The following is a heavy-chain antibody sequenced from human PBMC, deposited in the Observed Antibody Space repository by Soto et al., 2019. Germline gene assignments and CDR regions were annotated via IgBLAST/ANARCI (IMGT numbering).Heavy chain of an antibody. CDR2: FDPEDGET. CDR1: GYTLTELS. J-gene: IGHJ5*02. D-gene: IGHD6-6*01. Sequence: ASVKVSCKVSGYTLTELSMHWVRQAPGKGLEWMGGFDPEDGETIYAQKFQGRVTMTEDTSTDTAYMELSSLRSEDTAVYYCATTPRPLEYSSSSDWFDPWGQGTLVTVSS. V-gene: IGHV1-24*01. CDR3: ATTPRPLEYSSSSDWFDP.